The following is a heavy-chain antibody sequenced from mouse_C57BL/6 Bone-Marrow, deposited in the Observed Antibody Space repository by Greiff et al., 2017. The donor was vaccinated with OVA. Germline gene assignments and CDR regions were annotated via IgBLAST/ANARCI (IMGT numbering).Heavy chain of an antibody. CDR3: ARYLDY. J-gene: IGHJ2*01. V-gene: IGHV1-76*01. CDR1: GYTFTDYY. CDR2: IYPGSGNT. Sequence: VKLQESGAELVRPGASVKLSCKASGYTFTDYYINWVKQRPGQGLEWIARIYPGSGNTYYNEKFKGKATLTAEKSSSTAYMQLSSLTSEDSAVYFCARYLDYWGQGTTLTVSS.